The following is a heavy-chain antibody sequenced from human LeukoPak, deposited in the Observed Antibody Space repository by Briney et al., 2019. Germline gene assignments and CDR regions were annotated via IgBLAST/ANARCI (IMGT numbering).Heavy chain of an antibody. Sequence: GGSLRLSCAASGFTFSSYSMNWVRQAPGKGLEWVSSISSSSSYIYYADSVKGRFTISRDNAKNSLYLQMNSQRAEDTAVYYCAIVGATTWGKFDYWGQGTLVTVSS. D-gene: IGHD1-26*01. CDR3: AIVGATTWGKFDY. CDR1: GFTFSSYS. J-gene: IGHJ4*02. CDR2: ISSSSSYI. V-gene: IGHV3-21*01.